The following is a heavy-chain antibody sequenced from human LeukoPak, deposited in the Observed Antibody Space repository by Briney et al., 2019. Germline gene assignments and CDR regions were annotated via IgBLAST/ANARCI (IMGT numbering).Heavy chain of an antibody. CDR1: GGSVSSGSYY. D-gene: IGHD6-13*01. J-gene: IGHJ4*02. CDR3: ARAPYQARLAAARYFDY. V-gene: IGHV4-39*07. Sequence: PSETLSLTCTVSGGSVSSGSYYWSWIRQPPGKGLEWIGEINHSGSTNYNPSLKSRVTISVDTSKNQFSLELSSVTAADTAVYYCARAPYQARLAAARYFDYWGQGTLVTVSS. CDR2: INHSGST.